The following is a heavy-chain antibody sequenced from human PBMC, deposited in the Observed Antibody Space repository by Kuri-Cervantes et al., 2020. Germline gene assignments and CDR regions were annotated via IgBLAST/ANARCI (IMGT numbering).Heavy chain of an antibody. J-gene: IGHJ3*02. CDR3: ARLSRGLDI. CDR2: ISYDGSNK. Sequence: GESLKISCAASGFTFSSYGMHWVRQAPGKGLEWVAVISYDGSNKYYADSVKGRFTISRDNSKNTLYLQMNSLRDEDTAVYYCARLSRGLDIWGQGTMVTVSS. CDR1: GFTFSSYG. V-gene: IGHV3-30*03.